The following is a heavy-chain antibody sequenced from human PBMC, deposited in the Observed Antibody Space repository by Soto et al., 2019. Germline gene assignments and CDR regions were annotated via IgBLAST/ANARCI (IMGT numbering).Heavy chain of an antibody. CDR3: TRDPLYYDFWSLGAFDI. CDR2: IRSKAYGGTT. Sequence: ESGGGLVKPGRSLRLSCTASGFTFGDYAMSWFRQAPGKGLEWVGFIRSKAYGGTTEYAASVKGRFTISRDDSKSIAYLQMNSLKTEDRAVYYCTRDPLYYDFWSLGAFDIWGQGTMVTVSS. CDR1: GFTFGDYA. D-gene: IGHD3-3*01. J-gene: IGHJ3*02. V-gene: IGHV3-49*05.